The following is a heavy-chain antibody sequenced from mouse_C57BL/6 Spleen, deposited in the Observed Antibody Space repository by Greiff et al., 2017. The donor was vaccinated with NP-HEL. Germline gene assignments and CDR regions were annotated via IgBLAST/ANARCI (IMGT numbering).Heavy chain of an antibody. D-gene: IGHD2-4*01. CDR3: ARGGMIKDAMDY. V-gene: IGHV1-55*01. CDR2: IYPGSGST. CDR1: GYTFTSYW. J-gene: IGHJ4*01. Sequence: QVQLQQPGAELVKPGASVKMSCKASGYTFTSYWITWVKQRPGQGLEWIGDIYPGSGSTNYNEKFKSKATLTVDTSSSTAYMQLSSLTSEDSAVYYCARGGMIKDAMDYWGQGTSVTVSS.